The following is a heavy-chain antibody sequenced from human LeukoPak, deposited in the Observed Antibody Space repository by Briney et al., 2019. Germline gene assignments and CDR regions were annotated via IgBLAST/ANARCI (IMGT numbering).Heavy chain of an antibody. Sequence: GGSLRLSCAASGFTFSSYSMNWVRQAPGKGLEWVSSISSSSSYIYYADSVKGRFTNSRDNAKNSLYLQMNSLRAEDTAVYYCAREPRIAARPSNWFDPWGQGTLVTVSS. V-gene: IGHV3-21*01. CDR2: ISSSSSYI. D-gene: IGHD6-6*01. J-gene: IGHJ5*02. CDR1: GFTFSSYS. CDR3: AREPRIAARPSNWFDP.